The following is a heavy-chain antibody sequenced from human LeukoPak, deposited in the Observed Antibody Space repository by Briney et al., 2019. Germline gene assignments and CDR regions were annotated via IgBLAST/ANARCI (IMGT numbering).Heavy chain of an antibody. D-gene: IGHD3-16*01. Sequence: GGSLRLSCAASGFTFNDYYMSWIRQAPGKGLEWLSYSNIGGTNTHYADSVKGRFTISRDNAKKSLYLEMNNLRAEDTAVYYCARGWQGGIEYWGQGALVTVSS. CDR3: ARGWQGGIEY. V-gene: IGHV3-11*04. J-gene: IGHJ4*02. CDR1: GFTFNDYY. CDR2: SNIGGTNT.